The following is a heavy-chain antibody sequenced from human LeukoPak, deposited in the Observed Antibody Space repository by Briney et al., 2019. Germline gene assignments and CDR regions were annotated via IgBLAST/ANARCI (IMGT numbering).Heavy chain of an antibody. J-gene: IGHJ4*02. V-gene: IGHV4-59*02. Sequence: SETLSLTCTVSGASVSNSHWDWIRQFPGKGLEWIGCLSYTGKTDYNPSLSSRVTISLGTSNNQVSLKLKSVTAADTALYFCAEGYFEPFAHWGPGTLVTVSS. CDR1: GASVSNSH. CDR2: LSYTGKT. D-gene: IGHD2/OR15-2a*01. CDR3: AEGYFEPFAH.